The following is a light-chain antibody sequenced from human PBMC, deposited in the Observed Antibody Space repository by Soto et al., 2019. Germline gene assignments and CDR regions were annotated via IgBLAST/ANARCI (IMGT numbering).Light chain of an antibody. J-gene: IGKJ5*01. CDR1: PSVTTY. V-gene: IGKV3-11*01. Sequence: EIVLTQSPATLSLSPGERATLSCRASPSVTTYLAWYQQKPGQAPRLLIYGAFNRAPGIPARFSGSGSGTDFTLTISSLEPEDFAVYYCQQRNIWPPVTFGQGTRLEVK. CDR2: GAF. CDR3: QQRNIWPPVT.